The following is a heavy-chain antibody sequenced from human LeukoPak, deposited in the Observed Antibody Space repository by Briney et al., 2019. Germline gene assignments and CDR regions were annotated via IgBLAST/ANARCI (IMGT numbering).Heavy chain of an antibody. V-gene: IGHV3-43*02. CDR2: ISGDGGST. CDR1: GFTFDDYA. Sequence: GSLRLSCAASGFTFDDYAMHWVRQAPGKGLEWVSLISGDGGSTYYADSVKGRFTSSRDNSKNSLYLQMNSLRTEDTALYYCAKDTALCSSTSCYDYYYYGMDVWGQGTTVTVSS. CDR3: AKDTALCSSTSCYDYYYYGMDV. D-gene: IGHD2-2*01. J-gene: IGHJ6*02.